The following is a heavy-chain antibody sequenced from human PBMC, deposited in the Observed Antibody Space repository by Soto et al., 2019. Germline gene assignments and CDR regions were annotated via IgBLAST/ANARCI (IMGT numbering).Heavy chain of an antibody. Sequence: QVQLQESGPGLVKPSQTLSLTCTVSGGSISSGGYYWSWIRQHPGKGLEWIGYIYYSGSTYYNPSLKGRVTISVDTSKNQFSLKLSSVTAADTAVYYCARGEVVPAAILAYFDLWGRGTLVTVSS. D-gene: IGHD2-2*01. V-gene: IGHV4-31*03. CDR1: GGSISSGGYY. CDR3: ARGEVVPAAILAYFDL. J-gene: IGHJ2*01. CDR2: IYYSGST.